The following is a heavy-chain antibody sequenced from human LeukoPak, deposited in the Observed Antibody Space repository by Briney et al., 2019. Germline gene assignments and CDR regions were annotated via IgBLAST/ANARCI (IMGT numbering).Heavy chain of an antibody. J-gene: IGHJ4*02. CDR1: GFSFSTTR. CDR3: ARDPGWGALDY. D-gene: IGHD3-16*01. V-gene: IGHV3-7*03. CDR2: INIDGSQR. Sequence: PGGSLRLSCAASGFSFSTTRMTWVRQTPGKGLELVANINIDGSQRYHADSVEGRFTISRDNVKNTLYLQMSSLRVEDTAVYYCARDPGWGALDYWGQGALVIVSS.